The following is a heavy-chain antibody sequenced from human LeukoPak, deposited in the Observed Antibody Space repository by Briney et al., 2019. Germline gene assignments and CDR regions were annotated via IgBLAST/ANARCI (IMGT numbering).Heavy chain of an antibody. D-gene: IGHD2-2*01. CDR1: GGSFSGYY. J-gene: IGHJ5*02. V-gene: IGHV4-34*01. CDR3: ARRDYCTSTTCYESYNWFDP. Sequence: SETLSLTCAVYGGSFSGYYWSWIRQPPGKGLEWVGEINHSGSTNYSPPLKRRVTISVDTSNNQFSLKLSSVTAADTAVYYCARRDYCTSTTCYESYNWFDPWGQGTLVTVSS. CDR2: INHSGST.